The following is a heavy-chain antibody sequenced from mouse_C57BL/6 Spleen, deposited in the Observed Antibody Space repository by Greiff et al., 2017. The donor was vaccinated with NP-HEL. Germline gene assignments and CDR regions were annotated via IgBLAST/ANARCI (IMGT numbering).Heavy chain of an antibody. CDR1: GYSITSGYY. J-gene: IGHJ4*01. D-gene: IGHD2-5*01. Sequence: ESGPGLVKPSQSLSLTCSVTGYSITSGYYWNWIRQFPGNKLEWMGYISYDGSNNYNPSLKNRISITRDTSKNQFFLKLNSVTTEDTATYYCARVYSNFYAMDYWGQGTSVTVSS. CDR2: ISYDGSN. V-gene: IGHV3-6*01. CDR3: ARVYSNFYAMDY.